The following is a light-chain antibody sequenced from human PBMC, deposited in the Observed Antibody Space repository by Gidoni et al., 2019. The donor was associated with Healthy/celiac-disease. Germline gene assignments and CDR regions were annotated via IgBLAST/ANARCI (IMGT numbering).Light chain of an antibody. CDR1: QSVSSY. V-gene: IGKV3-11*01. CDR2: DAS. J-gene: IGKJ1*01. Sequence: ELVLTQSPATLSLSPGERATLSCRASQSVSSYLAWYQQKPGQAPRLLIYDASNRATGIPARFSGSGSGTDFTLNISSLEPEDFAVYYCQQRSNWPGTFGQGTKVEIK. CDR3: QQRSNWPGT.